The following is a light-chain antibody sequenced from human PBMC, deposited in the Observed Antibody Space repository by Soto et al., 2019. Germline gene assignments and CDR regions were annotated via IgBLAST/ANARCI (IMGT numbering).Light chain of an antibody. CDR2: AAS. CDR3: QQRNSHPRT. Sequence: DIQLTQSPSFLSASVGDRVTITCRASQGINMFLAWVQQKPGKAPNLLISAASTLHSSAQSRCSGGGSETEFTLTITGLQPEDSATYYCQQRNSHPRTFGQGTKVEIK. J-gene: IGKJ2*01. V-gene: IGKV1-9*01. CDR1: QGINMF.